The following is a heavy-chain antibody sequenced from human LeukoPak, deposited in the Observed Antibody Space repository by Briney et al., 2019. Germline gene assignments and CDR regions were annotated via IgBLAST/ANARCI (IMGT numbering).Heavy chain of an antibody. Sequence: ASVTVSFKASGYTFTSYDINWVRQATGQGVEWMGWMNPNSGNTGYAQKFQGRVTMTRNTSISTAYMELSSLRSEDTAVYYCARGPSYYGSGSYSKFDYWGQGTLVTVSS. V-gene: IGHV1-8*01. CDR2: MNPNSGNT. CDR1: GYTFTSYD. D-gene: IGHD3-10*01. CDR3: ARGPSYYGSGSYSKFDY. J-gene: IGHJ4*02.